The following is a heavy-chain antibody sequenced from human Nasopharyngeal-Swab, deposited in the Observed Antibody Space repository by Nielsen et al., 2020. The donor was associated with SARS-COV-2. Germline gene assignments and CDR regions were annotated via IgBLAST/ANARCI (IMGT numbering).Heavy chain of an antibody. Sequence: ASVKVSCKASGYTFTSYGISWVRQAPGQGLEWMGWISAYNGNTNYAQKLQGRVTMTTDTSTSTAYMELRSLRSDDTAVYYCARASILLLGAAYDILTGYTPYAFDIWGQGTMVTVSS. CDR3: ARASILLLGAAYDILTGYTPYAFDI. D-gene: IGHD3-9*01. J-gene: IGHJ3*02. V-gene: IGHV1-18*01. CDR2: ISAYNGNT. CDR1: GYTFTSYG.